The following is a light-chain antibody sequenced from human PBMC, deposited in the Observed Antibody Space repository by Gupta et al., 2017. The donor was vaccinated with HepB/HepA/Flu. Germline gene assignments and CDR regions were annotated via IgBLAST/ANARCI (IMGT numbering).Light chain of an antibody. CDR2: EAS. J-gene: IGKJ4*01. CDR3: QQNDKVPLT. V-gene: IGKV1-33*01. Sequence: DIQMTQSPSSLSASVGDRVTITCQASQDISRSLNWYQQKPGKAPNLLIYEASTLEIGVPSRFSGSGSGTDFTFTISSLQPEVIATYYCQQNDKVPLTFGGGTKVEIK. CDR1: QDISRS.